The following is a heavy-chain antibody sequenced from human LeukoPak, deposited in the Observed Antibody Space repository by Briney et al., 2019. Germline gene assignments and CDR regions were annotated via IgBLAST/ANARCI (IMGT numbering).Heavy chain of an antibody. J-gene: IGHJ4*02. CDR3: ARGGVGALGY. D-gene: IGHD1-26*01. Sequence: ASLKVSCKASGYTFSGYDINSVRQATGHRLEWIGWMNPNSGNTGYAQKFHSRVTMTRNTSISTAYMELSSQRSGDTAVYYCARGGVGALGYWGQGTLVTVSS. CDR2: MNPNSGNT. CDR1: GYTFSGYD. V-gene: IGHV1-8*01.